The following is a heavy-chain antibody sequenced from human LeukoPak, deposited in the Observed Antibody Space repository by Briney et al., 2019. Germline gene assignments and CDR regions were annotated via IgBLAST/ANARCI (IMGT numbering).Heavy chain of an antibody. Sequence: GGSLRLSCATPGFNFDRYTIHWVRQAPGKGLEWVSLAGWAGGTTFYSDSVRGRFTISRDSGRKSVYLQMNSLTTDDTAFYFCAKELDTMFFDYWGQGALVTVSS. V-gene: IGHV3-43*01. CDR3: AKELDTMFFDY. D-gene: IGHD3-10*02. CDR2: AGWAGGTT. J-gene: IGHJ4*02. CDR1: GFNFDRYT.